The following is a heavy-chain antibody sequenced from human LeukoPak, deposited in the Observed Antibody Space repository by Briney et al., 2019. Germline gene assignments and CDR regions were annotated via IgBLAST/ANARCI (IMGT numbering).Heavy chain of an antibody. D-gene: IGHD3-22*01. CDR2: IYDSGST. Sequence: PSETLSLTCTVSDGSISGDYWSWIRQPPGKGLEWIGYIYDSGSTNYNPSLKSRVTISLDTSKNQFSLNLTSVTAADTAVYYCARLSYYYDSSESDIWGQGTMVTVSS. V-gene: IGHV4-59*08. CDR3: ARLSYYYDSSESDI. J-gene: IGHJ3*02. CDR1: DGSISGDY.